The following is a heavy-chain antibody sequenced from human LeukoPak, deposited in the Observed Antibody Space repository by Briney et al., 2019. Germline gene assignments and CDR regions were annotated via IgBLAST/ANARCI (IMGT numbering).Heavy chain of an antibody. J-gene: IGHJ4*02. D-gene: IGHD3-10*01. CDR2: ISYSGST. V-gene: IGHV4-39*01. Sequence: SETLSLTCTVSGGPISSSSYYWGWIRQPPGKGLEWIGSISYSGSTYYNPSLKSRVTISVDTSKNQFSLKLSSVTAADTAVYYCARLYGSGNYPYYFDYWGQGTLVTVSS. CDR3: ARLYGSGNYPYYFDY. CDR1: GGPISSSSYY.